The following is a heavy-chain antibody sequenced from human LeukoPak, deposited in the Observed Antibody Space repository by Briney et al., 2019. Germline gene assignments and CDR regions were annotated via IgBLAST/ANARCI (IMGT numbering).Heavy chain of an antibody. J-gene: IGHJ6*03. CDR1: GGSISSGGYY. CDR2: IYYSGST. CDR3: ARVDQQLANDLRYYYYYMDV. D-gene: IGHD6-6*01. Sequence: SQTLSLTCTVSGGSISSGGYYWSWIRQPPGKGLEWIGYIYYSGSTYYNPSLKSRVTISVDTSKNQFSLRLSSVTAADTAVYYCARVDQQLANDLRYYYYYMDVWGKGTTVTVSS. V-gene: IGHV4-31*03.